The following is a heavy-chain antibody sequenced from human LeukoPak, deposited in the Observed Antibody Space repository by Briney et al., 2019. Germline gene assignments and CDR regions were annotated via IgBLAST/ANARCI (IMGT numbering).Heavy chain of an antibody. Sequence: PGGSVRLLCAASIFTFNSYAISWARHARGRGLEWVAAISGSGDSKYSAVPVKGRFTISGDNSKNTLYLQMNSLKVEDTAVYYGANFPPAAMHYWGQGTLVTVSS. J-gene: IGHJ4*02. CDR1: IFTFNSYA. CDR2: ISGSGDSK. CDR3: ANFPPAAMHY. V-gene: IGHV3-23*01. D-gene: IGHD2-2*01.